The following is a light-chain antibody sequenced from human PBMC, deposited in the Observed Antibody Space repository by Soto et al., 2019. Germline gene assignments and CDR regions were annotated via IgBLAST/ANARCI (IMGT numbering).Light chain of an antibody. CDR3: SSYTTSNTLVI. Sequence: QSVLTQPASVSGSPGQSITISCTGTSSDVGGYDFVSWYQQPPGRAPKLIIYDVINRPSGVSNRFSGSKSGNTASLTISGLQAEDEADYYCSSYTTSNTLVIFGGGTKLTVL. CDR2: DVI. CDR1: SSDVGGYDF. J-gene: IGLJ2*01. V-gene: IGLV2-14*01.